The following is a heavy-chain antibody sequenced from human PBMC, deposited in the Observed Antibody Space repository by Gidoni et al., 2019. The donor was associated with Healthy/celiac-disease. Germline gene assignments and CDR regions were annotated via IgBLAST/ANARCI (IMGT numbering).Heavy chain of an antibody. D-gene: IGHD5-12*01. J-gene: IGHJ6*02. CDR3: ARVKGKMATRTYYYGMDV. Sequence: QVQLQQWGAGLLKPSETLSLNCAVYGGSFSGYYWSWIRQPPGKGLEWIGEINHSGSTNYNPSLKSRVTISVDTSKNQFSLKLSSVTAADTAVYYCARVKGKMATRTYYYGMDVWGQGTTVTVSS. CDR1: GGSFSGYY. CDR2: INHSGST. V-gene: IGHV4-34*01.